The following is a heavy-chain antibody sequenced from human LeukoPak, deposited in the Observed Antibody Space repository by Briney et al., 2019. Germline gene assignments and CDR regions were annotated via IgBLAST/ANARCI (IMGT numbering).Heavy chain of an antibody. V-gene: IGHV4-34*01. D-gene: IGHD1-26*01. CDR3: ARLRGDY. CDR1: GGSFSGYY. J-gene: IGHJ4*02. Sequence: SETMSLTCAVYGGSFSGYYWSWIRQPPGKGLEWIGEINHSGSTNYNPSLKSRVTISVDTSRNQFSLKLSSVTAADTAVYYCARLRGDYWGQGTLVTVSS. CDR2: INHSGST.